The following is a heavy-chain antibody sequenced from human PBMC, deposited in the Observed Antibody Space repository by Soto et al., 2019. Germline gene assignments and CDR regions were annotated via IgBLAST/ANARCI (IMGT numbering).Heavy chain of an antibody. CDR3: ARTYDGSGPNSGGYGFDI. J-gene: IGHJ3*02. CDR2: IYYSGST. D-gene: IGHD3-22*01. V-gene: IGHV4-59*01. Sequence: QVQLQESGPGLVKPSETLSLTCSVSGGSITSYYWSWIRQPPGKGLEWIAYIYYSGSTSYTPSLKSRVSISLDTSKNQFSLKLSSVTAADTAVYYFARTYDGSGPNSGGYGFDIWGQGTMVTFSS. CDR1: GGSITSYY.